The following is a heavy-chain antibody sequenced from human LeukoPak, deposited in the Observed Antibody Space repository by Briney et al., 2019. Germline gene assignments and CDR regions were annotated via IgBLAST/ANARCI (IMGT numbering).Heavy chain of an antibody. D-gene: IGHD1-7*01. CDR3: ARDTPSYNWNYVRHLGRFDY. J-gene: IGHJ4*02. CDR2: IYYSGST. Sequence: PSETLSLTCTVSGGSISSSSYYWGWIRQPPGKGLEWIGSIYYSGSTYYNPSLKSRVTISVDTSKNQFSLKLSSVTAADTAMYYCARDTPSYNWNYVRHLGRFDYWGQGTLVTVSS. CDR1: GGSISSSSYY. V-gene: IGHV4-39*07.